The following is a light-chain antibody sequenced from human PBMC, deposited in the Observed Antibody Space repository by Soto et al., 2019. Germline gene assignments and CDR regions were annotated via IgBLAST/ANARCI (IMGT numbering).Light chain of an antibody. V-gene: IGKV3-20*01. J-gene: IGKJ4*01. CDR3: QQYDNWPRPT. CDR1: QSASSNH. CDR2: GGS. Sequence: DIVLTQSPGTLSLSPGERATLSCRASQSASSNHLAWYQQKPGQAPRLLIYGGSSRATGIPVRFSGSGSETDFTLTISSLQSEDFAVYYCQQYDNWPRPTFGGGTKVDIK.